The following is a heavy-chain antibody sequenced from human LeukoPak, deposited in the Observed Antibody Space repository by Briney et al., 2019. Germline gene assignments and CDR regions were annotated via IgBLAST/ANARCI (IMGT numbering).Heavy chain of an antibody. D-gene: IGHD1-26*01. CDR3: ARMSYDAFDM. Sequence: SETLSLTCAVYGGSFSGYCWSWIRQPPGKGLEWIGEINHSGSTNYNPSLKSRVTISVDTSKNHFSLKLSSVTAADTAVYYCARMSYDAFDMWGQGTMVTVSS. CDR1: GGSFSGYC. CDR2: INHSGST. J-gene: IGHJ3*02. V-gene: IGHV4-34*01.